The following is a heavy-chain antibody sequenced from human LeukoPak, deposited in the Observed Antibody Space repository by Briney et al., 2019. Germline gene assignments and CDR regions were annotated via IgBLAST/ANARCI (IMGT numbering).Heavy chain of an antibody. D-gene: IGHD6-13*01. CDR1: GFTFSSYA. Sequence: GRSLRLSCAASGFTFSSYAKHWVRQAPGKGLEWVSAISGGDGRTYYSDSVKGRFTISRDNSQNTLYLQMNTLRAEDTAVYYCSTSPSFGSSWYQFSYWGQGALVIVSS. J-gene: IGHJ4*02. CDR3: STSPSFGSSWYQFSY. CDR2: ISGGDGRT. V-gene: IGHV3-23*01.